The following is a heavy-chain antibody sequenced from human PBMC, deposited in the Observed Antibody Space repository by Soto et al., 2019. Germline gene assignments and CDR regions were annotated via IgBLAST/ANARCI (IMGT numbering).Heavy chain of an antibody. CDR3: ARVVGYCSGGSCQLDY. CDR1: GGSFSGYY. V-gene: IGHV4-34*01. J-gene: IGHJ4*02. CDR2: INHSGST. Sequence: SETLPLTCAVYGGSFSGYYWSWIRQPPGKGLEWIGEINHSGSTNYNPSLKSRVTISVDTSKNQFSLKLSSVTAADTAVYYCARVVGYCSGGSCQLDYWGQGTLVTVSS. D-gene: IGHD2-15*01.